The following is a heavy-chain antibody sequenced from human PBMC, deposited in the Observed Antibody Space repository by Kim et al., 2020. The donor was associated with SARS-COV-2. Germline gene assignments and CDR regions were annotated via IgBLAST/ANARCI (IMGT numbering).Heavy chain of an antibody. CDR2: IYYSGST. Sequence: SETLSLTCTVSGGSISSSSYYWGWIRQPPGKGLEWIGSIYYSGSTYYNPSLKSRVTISVDTSKNQFSLKLSSVTAADTAVYYCARQAAWGSGYGTNAFDIWGQGTMVTVSS. CDR3: ARQAAWGSGYGTNAFDI. J-gene: IGHJ3*02. CDR1: GGSISSSSYY. D-gene: IGHD3-16*01. V-gene: IGHV4-39*01.